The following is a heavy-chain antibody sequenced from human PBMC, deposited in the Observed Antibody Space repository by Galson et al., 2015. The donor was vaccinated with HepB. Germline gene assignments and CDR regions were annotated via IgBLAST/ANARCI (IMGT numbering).Heavy chain of an antibody. V-gene: IGHV4-39*07. D-gene: IGHD3-10*01. CDR3: ARVTSSGLWFGELY. CDR2: IYYRGST. CDR1: GGSISSSTHY. Sequence: ETLSLTCTVSGGSISSSTHYWGWIRQPPGKGLEWIGSIYYRGSTYYNPSLKSRVTISVNTSENQFSLRLSSVTAADTAVYYCARVTSSGLWFGELYWGQGTLVTVSS. J-gene: IGHJ4*02.